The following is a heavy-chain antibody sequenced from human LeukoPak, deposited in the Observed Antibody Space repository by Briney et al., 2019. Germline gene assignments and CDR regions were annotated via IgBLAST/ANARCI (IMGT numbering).Heavy chain of an antibody. CDR1: GEPFNGYY. D-gene: IGHD6-13*01. CDR2: INHSGST. J-gene: IGHJ4*02. V-gene: IGHV4-34*01. Sequence: SETLSLTCAVYGEPFNGYYWNWIRQSPGKGLEWIGEINHSGSTNYNPSLKSRVTISVDTSKNQFSLKLNSVTAADTAVYYCARDFRIAAAGSLVFDYWGQGTLVTVSS. CDR3: ARDFRIAAAGSLVFDY.